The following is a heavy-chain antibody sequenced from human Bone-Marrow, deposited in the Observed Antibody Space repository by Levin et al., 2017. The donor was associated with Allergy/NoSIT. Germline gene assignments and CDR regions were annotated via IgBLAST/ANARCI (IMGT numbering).Heavy chain of an antibody. D-gene: IGHD6-13*01. CDR1: GDSIIIHY. CDR2: VYISGVS. V-gene: IGHV4-4*07. CDR3: VRVNPKGYFDF. J-gene: IGHJ4*02. Sequence: SETLSLTCSVSGDSIIIHYWAWIRQPAGKELEWLGRVYISGVSNHNPSLQSRLTMSIDRSKSEFSVNLRSVTAADTAVYYCVRVNPKGYFDFWGQGIGVTVSS.